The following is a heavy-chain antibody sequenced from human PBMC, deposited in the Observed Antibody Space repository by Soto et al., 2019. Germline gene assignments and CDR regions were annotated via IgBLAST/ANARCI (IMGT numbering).Heavy chain of an antibody. CDR2: IIPISGTA. J-gene: IGHJ3*02. V-gene: IGHV1-69*01. CDR3: ASGNGDYGDDAFDI. CDR1: GGTFSSYA. Sequence: QVQVVQSGAEVNKPGCSVKVSCKASGGTFSSYAISWVRQAPGQGLEWMGGIIPISGTANYAQKFQGRVTITADESTSTAYMELSSLRSEDTAVYYCASGNGDYGDDAFDIWGQGTMVTVSS. D-gene: IGHD4-17*01.